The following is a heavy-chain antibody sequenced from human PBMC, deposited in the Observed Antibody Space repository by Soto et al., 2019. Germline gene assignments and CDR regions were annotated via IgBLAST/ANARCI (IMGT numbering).Heavy chain of an antibody. Sequence: QVQLVQSGAEVKKPGASVKVSCKASGYTFTSYGISWVRQAPGQGLEWMGWISAYNGNTNYAQKLQGRVTMTTDTSTSTAYMELRSLRSDDTAVYYCASGVSRYYGSGPDEPDLDYWGHGTLVTVSS. J-gene: IGHJ4*01. CDR3: ASGVSRYYGSGPDEPDLDY. CDR1: GYTFTSYG. CDR2: ISAYNGNT. D-gene: IGHD3-10*01. V-gene: IGHV1-18*01.